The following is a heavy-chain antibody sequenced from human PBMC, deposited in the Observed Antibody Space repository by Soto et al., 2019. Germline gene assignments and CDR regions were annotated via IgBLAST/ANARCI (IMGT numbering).Heavy chain of an antibody. CDR3: AKVGFGDLDH. D-gene: IGHD3-10*01. CDR2: ITFSGGDT. CDR1: GFSFTSYA. Sequence: EVQLLKSGGGLVQPGGSLRLSCAASGFSFTSYAMAWVRQAPGEGLEWVSTITFSGGDTYYADSVKGRFTISRDNSRNTVYLQMNSLRAEDTAAYYCAKVGFGDLDHWGLGTRVTVSS. V-gene: IGHV3-23*01. J-gene: IGHJ4*02.